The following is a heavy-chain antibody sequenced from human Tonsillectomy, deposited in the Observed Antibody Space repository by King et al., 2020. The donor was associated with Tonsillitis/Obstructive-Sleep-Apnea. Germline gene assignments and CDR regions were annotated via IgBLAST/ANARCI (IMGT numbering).Heavy chain of an antibody. CDR2: IYYSGST. CDR1: GGSISSYY. V-gene: IGHV4-59*01. Sequence: VQLQESGPGLVKPSETLSLTCTVSGGSISSYYWSWIRQPPGKGLEWIGYIYYSGSTNYNPSLKSRVTISVDTSKNQFSLKLSSVTAADTAVYYCARGNIAVEFFGDQTGALDIWGQGTMVTVSS. D-gene: IGHD6-19*01. J-gene: IGHJ3*02. CDR3: ARGNIAVEFFGDQTGALDI.